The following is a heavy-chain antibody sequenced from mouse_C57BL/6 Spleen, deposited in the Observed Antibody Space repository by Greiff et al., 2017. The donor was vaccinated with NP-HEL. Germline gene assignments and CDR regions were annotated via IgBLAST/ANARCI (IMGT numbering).Heavy chain of an antibody. CDR1: GYTFTDYN. Sequence: EVQLQQSGPELVKPGASVKIPCKASGYTFTDYNMDWVKQSHGKSLEWIGDINPNNGGTIYNQKFKGKATLTVDKSSSTAYMELRSLTSEDTAVYYCARLYYYGSSYDAMDYWGQGTSVTVSS. J-gene: IGHJ4*01. CDR2: INPNNGGT. D-gene: IGHD1-1*01. CDR3: ARLYYYGSSYDAMDY. V-gene: IGHV1-18*01.